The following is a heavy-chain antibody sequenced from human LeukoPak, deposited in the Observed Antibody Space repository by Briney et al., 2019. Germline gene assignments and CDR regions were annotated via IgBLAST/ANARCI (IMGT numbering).Heavy chain of an antibody. CDR3: ARIYLKMASAS. V-gene: IGHV3-7*01. Sequence: GGSLRLSCAASGFNFISYWMSWVRQAPGKGLEWVANIKEDGSEKYYVDSVKGRFTISRDNAKNSVSLQMNSLRAEDTAVYYCARIYLKMASASWGQGTLVTVSS. CDR2: IKEDGSEK. D-gene: IGHD2-8*01. J-gene: IGHJ5*02. CDR1: GFNFISYW.